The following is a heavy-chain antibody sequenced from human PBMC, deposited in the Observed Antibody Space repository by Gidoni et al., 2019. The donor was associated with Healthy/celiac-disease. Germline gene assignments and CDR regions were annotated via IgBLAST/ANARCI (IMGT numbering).Heavy chain of an antibody. D-gene: IGHD3-16*01. V-gene: IGHV1-46*01. CDR1: GYTFTSYY. J-gene: IGHJ4*02. Sequence: QVQLVQSGAEVKKPGASVKVSCKASGYTFTSYYMHWVRQAPGQVLEWMGIIHPRGGSTSYAQKFQGRFTMTRDTSTSTVYMELSSLRSEDTAVYYCARDLGGGRFDYWGQGTLVTVSS. CDR2: IHPRGGST. CDR3: ARDLGGGRFDY.